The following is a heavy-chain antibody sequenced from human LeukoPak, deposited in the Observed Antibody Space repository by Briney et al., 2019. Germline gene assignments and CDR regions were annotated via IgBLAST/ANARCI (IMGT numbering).Heavy chain of an antibody. V-gene: IGHV4-59*01. CDR1: GGSISSYY. J-gene: IGHJ6*02. CDR2: IYYSRST. D-gene: IGHD6-13*01. Sequence: SETLSLTCTVSGGSISSYYWSWIRQPPGKGLEWIGYIYYSRSTNYNPSLKSRVTISVDTSKNQFSLKLSSVTAADTAVYYCARGGEYSSSWHYYYYYYGMDVWGQGTTVTVSS. CDR3: ARGGEYSSSWHYYYYYYGMDV.